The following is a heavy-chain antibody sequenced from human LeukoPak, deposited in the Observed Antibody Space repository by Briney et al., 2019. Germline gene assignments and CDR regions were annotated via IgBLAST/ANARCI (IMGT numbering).Heavy chain of an antibody. CDR1: GYTVTGYY. V-gene: IGHV1-2*02. CDR3: ARDSAAGKGAMYYYYMDV. D-gene: IGHD6-13*01. J-gene: IGHJ6*03. Sequence: ASVKVSCKASGYTVTGYYMHWVRQAPGQGLEWRGWINPNSGGTNYAQKFQGRVTMTRDTSISTAYMELSRLRSDDTAVYYCARDSAAGKGAMYYYYMDVWGKGTTVTISS. CDR2: INPNSGGT.